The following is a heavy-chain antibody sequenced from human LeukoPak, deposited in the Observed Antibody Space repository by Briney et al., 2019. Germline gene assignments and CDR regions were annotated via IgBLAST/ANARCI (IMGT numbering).Heavy chain of an antibody. Sequence: ASVNVSCEASGYTFTSYGISWVRQAPGQGLEWMGWISAYNGNTNYTQKLQGRVTMTTDTSTSTAYMELRSLRSDDTAVYYCARASVYYDFWSGYYTGMAYYYYGMDVWGQGTTVTVSS. D-gene: IGHD3-3*01. CDR2: ISAYNGNT. V-gene: IGHV1-18*01. J-gene: IGHJ6*02. CDR3: ARASVYYDFWSGYYTGMAYYYYGMDV. CDR1: GYTFTSYG.